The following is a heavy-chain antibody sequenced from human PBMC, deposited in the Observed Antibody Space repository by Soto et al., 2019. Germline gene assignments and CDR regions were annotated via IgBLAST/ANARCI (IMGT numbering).Heavy chain of an antibody. V-gene: IGHV3-30*18. D-gene: IGHD3-3*01. CDR2: ISDDGNIK. CDR3: AKGVRSSWYYFGY. CDR1: GFTFSSSG. J-gene: IGHJ4*02. Sequence: GGSLRLSCEASGFTFSSSGMHWVRQAPGKGLEWVAVISDDGNIKYYADSVKGRFTISRANSKSTLYLQMNTLRPEDTAVYYCAKGVRSSWYYFGYWGQGTLVTVSS.